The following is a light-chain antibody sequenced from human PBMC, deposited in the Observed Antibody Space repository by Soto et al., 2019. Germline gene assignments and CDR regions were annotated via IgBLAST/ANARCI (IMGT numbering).Light chain of an antibody. V-gene: IGLV1-40*01. CDR1: SSNIVAGYD. CDR2: GNS. J-gene: IGLJ1*01. Sequence: QSVLPQPPSVSGAPGQRVTISCTGSSSNIVAGYDVHWYQQLPGTAPKLLIYGNSNRPSGVPDRFSGSKSGTSASLTITGLQAEDEADFYCQSYDSSLSGLYVFGTGTKVTVL. CDR3: QSYDSSLSGLYV.